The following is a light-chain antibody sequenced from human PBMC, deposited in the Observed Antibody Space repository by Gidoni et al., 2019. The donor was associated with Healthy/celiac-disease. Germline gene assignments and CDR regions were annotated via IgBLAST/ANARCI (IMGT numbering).Light chain of an antibody. J-gene: IGKJ4*01. CDR3: QQRSNWLLT. CDR1: QSVSSY. V-gene: IGKV3-11*01. Sequence: EIVLTQSPATLSLSPGERATLSCRASQSVSSYLAWYQQKPGQAPRLLIYDASNRATGIPARFSGSGPGTDFTLTISSLEPEDFAVYYCQQRSNWLLTFXGXTKVEIK. CDR2: DAS.